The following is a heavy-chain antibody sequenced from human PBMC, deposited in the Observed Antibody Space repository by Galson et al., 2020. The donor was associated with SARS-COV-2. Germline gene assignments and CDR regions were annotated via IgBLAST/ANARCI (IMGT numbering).Heavy chain of an antibody. D-gene: IGHD6-13*01. CDR3: ARGTTTDSSRLYRHSFYYYYYMDV. CDR1: GFTFSSYD. J-gene: IGHJ6*03. CDR2: IGTAGDT. Sequence: GGSLRLSCAASGFTFSSYDMHWVRQATGKGLEWVSTIGTAGDTYYPGSVKGRFTISRENAKNSLYLQMNSLRAGDTAVYYCARGTTTDSSRLYRHSFYYYYYMDVWGKGTTVTVSS. V-gene: IGHV3-13*01.